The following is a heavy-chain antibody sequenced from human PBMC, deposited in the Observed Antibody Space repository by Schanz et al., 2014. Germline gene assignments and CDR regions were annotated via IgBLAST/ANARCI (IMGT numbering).Heavy chain of an antibody. CDR1: GFTLSNYA. CDR3: VRDSFFAFDY. CDR2: VSRSTPDI. D-gene: IGHD3-3*01. V-gene: IGHV3-48*01. J-gene: IGHJ4*02. Sequence: EVQLAESGGGLVQPGGSLRLSCAASGFTLSNYAMSWVRQAPGKGLEWVSYVSRSTPDIYYADSVKSRFTISRDNSRNTLYLQMNSLRAEDTAVYYCVRDSFFAFDYWGQGTLVTVSS.